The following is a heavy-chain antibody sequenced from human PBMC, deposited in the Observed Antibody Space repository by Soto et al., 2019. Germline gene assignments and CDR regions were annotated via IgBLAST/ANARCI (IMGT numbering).Heavy chain of an antibody. V-gene: IGHV3-7*03. D-gene: IGHD6-13*01. Sequence: GGSLRLSCAASGFTFSSYWMSWVRQAPGKGLEWVANIKQDGSEKYYVDSVKGRFTISRDNAKNSLYLQMNSLRAEDTAVYYCARDASSSWYVFDYSGQGTLVTVSS. CDR3: ARDASSSWYVFDY. J-gene: IGHJ4*02. CDR2: IKQDGSEK. CDR1: GFTFSSYW.